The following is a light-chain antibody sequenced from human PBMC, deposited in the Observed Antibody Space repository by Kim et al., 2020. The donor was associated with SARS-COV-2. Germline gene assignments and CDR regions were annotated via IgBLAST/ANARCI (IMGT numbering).Light chain of an antibody. Sequence: DIQMTQSPSTLSASLGDRVTITCRASQSISSWLAWYQQKPGKAPKLLIYKASSLESGVPSRFSGSGSRTEFTLTISSLQPGDFATYYCQQYNSYPWTFGQGTKVGIK. CDR3: QQYNSYPWT. V-gene: IGKV1-5*03. CDR2: KAS. CDR1: QSISSW. J-gene: IGKJ1*01.